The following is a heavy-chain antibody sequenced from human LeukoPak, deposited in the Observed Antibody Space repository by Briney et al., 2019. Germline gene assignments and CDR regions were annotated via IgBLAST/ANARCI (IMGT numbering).Heavy chain of an antibody. CDR3: ASLTVLNARGGSEDY. V-gene: IGHV1-2*02. CDR1: GYTFTGYY. D-gene: IGHD2-8*01. CDR2: INPNSGGT. J-gene: IGHJ4*02. Sequence: GASVKVSCKASGYTFTGYYMHWVRQAPGQGLEWMGWINPNSGGTNYAQKFQGRVTMTRDTSISTAYMELSRLRSDDTAVYYCASLTVLNARGGSEDYWGQGTLVTVPS.